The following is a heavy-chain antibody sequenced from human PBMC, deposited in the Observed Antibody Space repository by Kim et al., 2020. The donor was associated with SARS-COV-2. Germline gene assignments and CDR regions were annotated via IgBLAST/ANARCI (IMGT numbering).Heavy chain of an antibody. V-gene: IGHV1-24*01. D-gene: IGHD4-17*01. J-gene: IGHJ3*02. CDR3: ATWSSTVTNDDAFDI. Sequence: QKFQGRVTMTKDTSTDTAYMELSSLRSEDTAVYYCATWSSTVTNDDAFDIWGQGTMVTISS.